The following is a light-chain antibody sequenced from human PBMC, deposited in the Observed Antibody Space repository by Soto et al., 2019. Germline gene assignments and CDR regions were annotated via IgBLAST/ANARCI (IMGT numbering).Light chain of an antibody. V-gene: IGLV1-47*01. Sequence: QSVLTQPPSASGTPGQRVTMSCSGSSSNIGSNYVYWYQQLPGTAPKLLIYRNNQRPSGVPDRFSGSKSGTSASLAIRWLRSDDEADYYCAAWDDSLSGPVFGGGTKATVL. CDR3: AAWDDSLSGPV. CDR2: RNN. CDR1: SSNIGSNY. J-gene: IGLJ2*01.